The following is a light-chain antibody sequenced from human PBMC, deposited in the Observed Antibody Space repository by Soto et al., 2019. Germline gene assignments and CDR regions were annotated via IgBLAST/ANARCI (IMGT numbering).Light chain of an antibody. CDR3: NSYTSSSTLV. Sequence: QSVLTQPASVSGSPGQSITISCTGTSSDVGGYNFVSWYQQHPGKAPKLMLYNVYDRPSGISHRFSGSRSGNTASLTISGLQAEDEAHYYCNSYTSSSTLVFGGGTQLIVL. V-gene: IGLV2-14*03. J-gene: IGLJ2*01. CDR1: SSDVGGYNF. CDR2: NVY.